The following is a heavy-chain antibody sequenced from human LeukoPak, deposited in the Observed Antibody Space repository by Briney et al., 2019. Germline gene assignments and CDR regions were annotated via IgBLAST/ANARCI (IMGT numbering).Heavy chain of an antibody. CDR2: MNPNSGNT. Sequence: ASVKVSCKASRYTFTTYDINWVRQAAGQGLEWMGWMNPNSGNTGYAQKFQGRVTMTRDTSTSTVYMELSSLRSEDTAVYYCARESENSPDYWGQGTLVTVSS. CDR3: ARESENSPDY. J-gene: IGHJ4*02. D-gene: IGHD2/OR15-2a*01. CDR1: RYTFTTYD. V-gene: IGHV1-8*02.